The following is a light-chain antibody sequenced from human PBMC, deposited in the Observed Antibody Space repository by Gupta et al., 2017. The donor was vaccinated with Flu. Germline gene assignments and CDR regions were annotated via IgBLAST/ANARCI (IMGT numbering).Light chain of an antibody. J-gene: IGKJ5*01. CDR3: QQTERTPLT. CDR1: QSISNY. CDR2: AAS. Sequence: DIQMTQSPSSLSASVGDRVTITCRASQSISNYLNWYQQKPGKAPNLLIYAASSLQSGVPSRFSGSGSGTDFTLTIRSLQPEDIAIYYCQQTERTPLTLGQGTRVETK. V-gene: IGKV1-39*01.